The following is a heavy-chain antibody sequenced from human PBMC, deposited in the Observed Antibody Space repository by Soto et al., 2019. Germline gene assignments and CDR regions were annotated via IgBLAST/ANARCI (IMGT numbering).Heavy chain of an antibody. CDR3: ARDRTGIAAAGNYWFDP. V-gene: IGHV3-33*08. CDR2: IWYDGSNK. J-gene: IGHJ5*02. D-gene: IGHD6-13*01. CDR1: GFTFSSLA. Sequence: PGGSLRLSCAASGFTFSSLAVNWVRQAPGKGLEWVAVIWYDGSNKYYADSVKGRFTISRDNSKNTLYLQMNSLRAEDTAVYYYARDRTGIAAAGNYWFDPWGQGTLVTVSS.